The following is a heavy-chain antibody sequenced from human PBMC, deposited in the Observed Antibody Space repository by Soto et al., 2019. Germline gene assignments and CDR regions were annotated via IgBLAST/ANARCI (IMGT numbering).Heavy chain of an antibody. D-gene: IGHD3-22*01. CDR3: ARRSGYNFYYNYYGMDV. CDR2: IYYSGTT. V-gene: IGHV4-39*01. J-gene: IGHJ6*02. CDR1: GGSVSSSNNY. Sequence: KPSETLSLTCAVSGGSVSSSNNYWVWIRQPPGKGLEWIGAIYYSGTTYYNPSLKSRVTISVDTSKNQFSLKLSSVTAADTGLYYCARRSGYNFYYNYYGMDVWGQGTTVTVSS.